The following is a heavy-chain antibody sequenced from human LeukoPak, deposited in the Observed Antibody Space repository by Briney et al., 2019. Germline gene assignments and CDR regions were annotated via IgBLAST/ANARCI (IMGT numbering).Heavy chain of an antibody. J-gene: IGHJ4*02. V-gene: IGHV1-2*02. CDR1: GYTFTGYY. CDR2: INPNSGGT. Sequence: ASVKVSCKASGYTFTGYYMHWVRQAPGQGLEWMGWINPNSGGTNYAQKFQGRVNMTRDTSISTAYMELSRLRSDDTAVYYCARTQYYYDSSGYYFNWGQGTLVTVSS. CDR3: ARTQYYYDSSGYYFN. D-gene: IGHD3-22*01.